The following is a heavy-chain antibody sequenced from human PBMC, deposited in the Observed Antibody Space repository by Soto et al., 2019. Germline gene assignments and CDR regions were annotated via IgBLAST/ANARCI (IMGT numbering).Heavy chain of an antibody. CDR3: ARNGGGDGYNYDY. Sequence: SETLSLTCTVSGASIRSYYWSWIRQPPGKGLEWIGYIYYSGSTNYNPSLKSRVTISVDTSKNQFSLKLSSVTAADTAVYYCARNGGGDGYNYDYWGQGTLVTVS. CDR2: IYYSGST. CDR1: GASIRSYY. V-gene: IGHV4-59*08. J-gene: IGHJ4*02. D-gene: IGHD2-21*01.